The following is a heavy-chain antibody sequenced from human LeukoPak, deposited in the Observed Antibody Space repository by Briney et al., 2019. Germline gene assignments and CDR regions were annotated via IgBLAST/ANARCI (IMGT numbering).Heavy chain of an antibody. CDR1: RFTFSSYW. J-gene: IGHJ6*02. D-gene: IGHD2-15*01. CDR3: ARDGVVVVAANYDGLDV. V-gene: IGHV3-7*01. CDR2: IKEDGSEK. Sequence: PGGSLRLSCVASRFTFSSYWMSWVRQAPGKGLEWVANIKEDGSEKNYVDSVKGRFTISRDNAKNSLYLQMNSLRAEDTAVYYCARDGVVVVAANYDGLDVWGQGTTVTVSS.